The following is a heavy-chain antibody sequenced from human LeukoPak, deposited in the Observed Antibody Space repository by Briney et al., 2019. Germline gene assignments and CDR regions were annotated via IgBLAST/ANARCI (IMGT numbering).Heavy chain of an antibody. D-gene: IGHD6-19*01. J-gene: IGHJ5*02. CDR3: ARQYSSGWYEGLDWFDP. CDR1: GFTFRSYS. V-gene: IGHV3-21*01. CDR2: ISSSSSYI. Sequence: GGSLRLSCAASGFTFRSYSMNWVRQAPGKGLEWVSSISSSSSYIYYADSVKGRFTISRDNAKNSLYLQMNSLRAEDTAVYYCARQYSSGWYEGLDWFDPWGQGTLVTVSS.